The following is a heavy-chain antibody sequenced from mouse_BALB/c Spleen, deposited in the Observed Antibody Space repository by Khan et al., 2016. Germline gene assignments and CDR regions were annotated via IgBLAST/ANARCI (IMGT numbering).Heavy chain of an antibody. D-gene: IGHD2-4*01. CDR1: GFNIKDTY. CDR2: IDPANGNT. CDR3: ARSLYDYDVGFAY. Sequence: EVQLKQSGAELVKPGASVKLSCTASGFNIKDTYMHWVKQRPEQGLEWIGRIDPANGNTKYDPKFQGKATITADTSSNTAYLQLSSLTSEDTAVYYDARSLYDYDVGFAYWGQGTLVTVSA. V-gene: IGHV14-3*02. J-gene: IGHJ3*01.